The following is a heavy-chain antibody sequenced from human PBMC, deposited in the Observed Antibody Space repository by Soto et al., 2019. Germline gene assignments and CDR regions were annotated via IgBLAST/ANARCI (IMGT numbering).Heavy chain of an antibody. Sequence: SETLSLTCSVSGGSITSHYCSWFRQLPGKGLEWIGYIYYSGSTNYNPSLKSRVTISVDTSKNQFSLKLNSMTAADTAVYYCARHNYGSGSTYFDYWGQGTLVTVSS. V-gene: IGHV4-59*08. CDR2: IYYSGST. D-gene: IGHD3-10*01. CDR1: GGSITSHY. CDR3: ARHNYGSGSTYFDY. J-gene: IGHJ4*02.